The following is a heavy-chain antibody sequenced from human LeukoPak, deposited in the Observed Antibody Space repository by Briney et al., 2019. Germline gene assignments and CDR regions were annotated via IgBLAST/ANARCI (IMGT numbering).Heavy chain of an antibody. CDR3: TTGAAYAIYDAFDI. CDR1: GYTFSDYY. D-gene: IGHD1-14*01. Sequence: ASVKVSCKASGYTFSDYYIHWVRQAPGQRLEWMGRINPNNGGTSYAQIFQGRVTMTRDTSFSTAYMELSRLRSDDTAVYYCTTGAAYAIYDAFDIWGQGTMVTVSS. V-gene: IGHV1-2*06. CDR2: INPNNGGT. J-gene: IGHJ3*02.